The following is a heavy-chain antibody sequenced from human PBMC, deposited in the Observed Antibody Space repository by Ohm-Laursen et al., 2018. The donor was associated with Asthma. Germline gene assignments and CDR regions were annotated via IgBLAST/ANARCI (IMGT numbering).Heavy chain of an antibody. CDR3: ARGEGQWPVLGY. V-gene: IGHV3-30*03. Sequence: SLRLSCAASGFTFSSYGMHWVRQAPGKGLEWVAVISYDGSNKYYADSVKGRFTISRDNSKSTLYLQMNSLRAEDTAVYYCARGEGQWPVLGYWGQGTLVTVSS. J-gene: IGHJ4*02. CDR2: ISYDGSNK. CDR1: GFTFSSYG. D-gene: IGHD6-19*01.